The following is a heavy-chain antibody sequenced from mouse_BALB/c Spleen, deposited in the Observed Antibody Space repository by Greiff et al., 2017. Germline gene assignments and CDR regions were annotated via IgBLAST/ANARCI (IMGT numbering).Heavy chain of an antibody. CDR1: GYAFTNYL. CDR3: ARMGDSSGYWFAY. D-gene: IGHD3-2*01. J-gene: IGHJ3*01. Sequence: VQLQQSGAELVRPGTSVKVSCKASGYAFTNYLIEWVKQRPGQGLEWIGVINPGSGGTNYNEKFKGKATLTADKSSSTAYMQLSSLTSDDSAVYFCARMGDSSGYWFAYWGQGTLVTVSA. V-gene: IGHV1-54*03. CDR2: INPGSGGT.